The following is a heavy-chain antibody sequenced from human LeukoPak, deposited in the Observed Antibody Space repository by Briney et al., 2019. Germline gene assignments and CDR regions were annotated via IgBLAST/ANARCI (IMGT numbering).Heavy chain of an antibody. J-gene: IGHJ4*02. V-gene: IGHV3-74*01. CDR3: ARKIAGAGSYYGGTGFDY. Sequence: PGGSLRLSCAVSGFTFRSYWMHWVRQAPGKGLVWVSRISSDESSTSYADSVKGRFTISRDNAKNTLYLHMNSLRAEDTAVYYCARKIAGAGSYYGGTGFDYWGQGTLVTVSS. D-gene: IGHD6-19*01. CDR2: ISSDESST. CDR1: GFTFRSYW.